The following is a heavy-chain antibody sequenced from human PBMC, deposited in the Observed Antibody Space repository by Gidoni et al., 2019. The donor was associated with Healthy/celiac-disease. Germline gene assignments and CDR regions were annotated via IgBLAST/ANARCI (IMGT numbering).Heavy chain of an antibody. CDR2: IYPGDSDT. D-gene: IGHD2-15*01. J-gene: IGHJ4*02. CDR1: GYSFTTYW. V-gene: IGHV5-51*01. Sequence: EVQLVQSGAEVKTPGESLKISCKGSGYSFTTYWIGWVRQMPGKGLEWMGIIYPGDSDTRYSPAFQGQVTISADKSISTAYLQWSSLKASDTAMYYCARQGLGYCSGGSCYSDYWGQGTLVTVSS. CDR3: ARQGLGYCSGGSCYSDY.